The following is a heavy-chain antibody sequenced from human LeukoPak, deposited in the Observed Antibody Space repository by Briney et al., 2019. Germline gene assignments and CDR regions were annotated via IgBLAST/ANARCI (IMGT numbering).Heavy chain of an antibody. D-gene: IGHD3-3*01. CDR1: GFTFSNAW. Sequence: GGSLRLSCAASGFTFSNAWMSWVRQAPGKGLERVGRIKSKTDGGTTDYAAPVKGRFTISRDDSKNTLYLQMNSLKTEDTAVYYCTTSHDFWSGYDAFDIWGQGTMVTVSS. CDR2: IKSKTDGGTT. V-gene: IGHV3-15*01. J-gene: IGHJ3*02. CDR3: TTSHDFWSGYDAFDI.